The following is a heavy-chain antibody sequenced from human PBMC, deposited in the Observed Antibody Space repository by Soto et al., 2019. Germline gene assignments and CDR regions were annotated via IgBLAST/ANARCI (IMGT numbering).Heavy chain of an antibody. CDR1: GYTFTSYG. D-gene: IGHD3-10*01. CDR3: ARRRITMVRGVRGPVPYYFDY. V-gene: IGHV1-18*04. J-gene: IGHJ4*02. Sequence: ASVKVSCKASGYTFTSYGISWVRQAPGQGLEWMGWISAYNGNTNYAQKLQGRVTMTTDTSTSTAYMELRSLGSDDTAVYYCARRRITMVRGVRGPVPYYFDYWGQGTLVTVSS. CDR2: ISAYNGNT.